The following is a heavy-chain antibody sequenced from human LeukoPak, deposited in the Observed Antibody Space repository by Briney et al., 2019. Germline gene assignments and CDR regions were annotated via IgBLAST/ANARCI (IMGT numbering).Heavy chain of an antibody. Sequence: PGGSLRLSCAASGFTFSSYEMNWVRQAPGKGLEWVSYISSSGSTIYYADSVKGRFTISRDKAKNSLYLQMNSLIAEDTAVYYCARASARGYYYDISGPDTYGGQGTLVTVSA. CDR1: GFTFSSYE. D-gene: IGHD3-22*01. V-gene: IGHV3-48*03. J-gene: IGHJ4*02. CDR3: ARASARGYYYDISGPDTY. CDR2: ISSSGSTI.